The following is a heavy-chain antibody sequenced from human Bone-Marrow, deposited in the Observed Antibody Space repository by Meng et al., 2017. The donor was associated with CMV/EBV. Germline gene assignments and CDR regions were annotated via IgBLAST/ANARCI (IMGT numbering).Heavy chain of an antibody. V-gene: IGHV3-21*01. D-gene: IGHD3-10*01. CDR1: GFTFSSYS. J-gene: IGHJ6*02. Sequence: GESLKISCAASGFTFSSYSMNWVRQAPGKGLEWVSSISSSSSYIYSADSVKGRFTISRDNAKNSLYLQMTSLRAEDTAVYYCARSSDQEGRGKAYYYYGMDVWGQGTTVTGSS. CDR3: ARSSDQEGRGKAYYYYGMDV. CDR2: ISSSSSYI.